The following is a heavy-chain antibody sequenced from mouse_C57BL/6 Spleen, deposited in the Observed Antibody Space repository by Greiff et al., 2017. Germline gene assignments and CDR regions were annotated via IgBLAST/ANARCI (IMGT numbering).Heavy chain of an antibody. CDR1: GYSITSGYY. Sequence: VQLKESGPGLVKPSQSLSLTCSVTGYSITSGYYWNWIRQFPGNKLEWMGYISYDGSNNYNPSLKNRISITRDTSKNQFFLKLNSVTTEDTATYYCARDRGMDYWGQGTSVTVSS. J-gene: IGHJ4*01. D-gene: IGHD3-1*01. CDR2: ISYDGSN. CDR3: ARDRGMDY. V-gene: IGHV3-6*01.